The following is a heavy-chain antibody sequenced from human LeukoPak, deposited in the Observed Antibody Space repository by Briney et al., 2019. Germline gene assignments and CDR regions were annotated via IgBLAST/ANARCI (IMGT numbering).Heavy chain of an antibody. J-gene: IGHJ4*02. V-gene: IGHV3-23*01. CDR2: ISGSGGST. D-gene: IGHD3-22*01. CDR1: GFTFSSYA. Sequence: PGGSLRLSCAASGFTFSSYAMSWVRQAPGKGLEWVSAISGSGGSTYYADSVKGRFTISRDNSKNTLYLQMNSLRAEDTAVYYCAKGTYDSIGGDYFDYWGQGTLVTVSS. CDR3: AKGTYDSIGGDYFDY.